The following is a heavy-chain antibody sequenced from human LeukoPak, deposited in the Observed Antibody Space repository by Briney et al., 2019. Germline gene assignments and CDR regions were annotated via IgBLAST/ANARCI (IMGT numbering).Heavy chain of an antibody. Sequence: GASVKVSCKTSGYTFTSYDLNWVRQATGQGLEWMGWVNPNSGNTGYARKFQGRVTMTTDTSTSTAYMELRSLRSDDTAVYYCARAGYSSGWLIDYWGQGTLVTVSS. J-gene: IGHJ4*02. CDR3: ARAGYSSGWLIDY. CDR2: VNPNSGNT. V-gene: IGHV1-8*01. CDR1: GYTFTSYD. D-gene: IGHD6-19*01.